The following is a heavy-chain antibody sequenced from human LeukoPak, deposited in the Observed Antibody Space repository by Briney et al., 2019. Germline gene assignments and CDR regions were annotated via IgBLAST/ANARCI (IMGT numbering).Heavy chain of an antibody. V-gene: IGHV1-18*01. J-gene: IGHJ4*02. Sequence: GASVKVSCKASGYTFTSYGISWVRQAPGQGLEWMGWISAYTGNTNYAQKLQGRVTMTTDTSTSTAYMELSSLRSEDTAVYYCARIIFLGGYSYGLDYWGQGTLVTVSS. CDR3: ARIIFLGGYSYGLDY. D-gene: IGHD5-18*01. CDR2: ISAYTGNT. CDR1: GYTFTSYG.